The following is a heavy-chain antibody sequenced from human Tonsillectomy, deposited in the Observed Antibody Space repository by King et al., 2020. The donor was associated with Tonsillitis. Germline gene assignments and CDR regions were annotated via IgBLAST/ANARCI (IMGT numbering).Heavy chain of an antibody. D-gene: IGHD2-21*01. V-gene: IGHV3-23*01. J-gene: IGHJ6*03. Sequence: EVQLLESGGGLVQPGGSLRLSCAASGFTFSSYAMTWVRQAPGKGLEWVSTISGGGGGTFLADSVVGRFTISRDNSKNTLYLQMNSLRAEDTARYFCAKDLKPSLPYSGPRDHYNYYMDVWGKGTTVTVSS. CDR2: ISGGGGGT. CDR3: AKDLKPSLPYSGPRDHYNYYMDV. CDR1: GFTFSSYA.